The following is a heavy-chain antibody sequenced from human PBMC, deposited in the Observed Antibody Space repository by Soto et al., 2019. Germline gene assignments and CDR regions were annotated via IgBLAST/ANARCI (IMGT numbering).Heavy chain of an antibody. CDR3: AKGFGISWQYYLDY. J-gene: IGHJ4*02. D-gene: IGHD3-10*01. CDR2: IRGSGGST. V-gene: IGHV3-23*01. Sequence: EVQLLESGGGLVQPGGSLRLSCAASGFSFASYAMNWVRQAPGKGLEWVSGIRGSGGSTYYADSVKGRFTISRDNSKNTLYLQLSSLRVEDTAVYYCAKGFGISWQYYLDYWGQGTLDPVSS. CDR1: GFSFASYA.